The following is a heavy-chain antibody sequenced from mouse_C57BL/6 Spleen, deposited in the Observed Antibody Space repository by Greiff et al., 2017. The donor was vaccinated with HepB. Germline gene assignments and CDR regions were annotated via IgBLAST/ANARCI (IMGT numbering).Heavy chain of an antibody. CDR3: ARQLRQRAGFAY. D-gene: IGHD3-2*02. V-gene: IGHV2-2*01. CDR1: GFSLTSYG. J-gene: IGHJ3*01. CDR2: IWSGGST. Sequence: VKLQESGPGLVQPSQSLSITCTVSGFSLTSYGVHWVRQSPGKGLEWLGVIWSGGSTDYNAAFISRLSISKDNSKSQVFFKMNSLQADDTAIYYCARQLRQRAGFAYWGQGTLVTVSA.